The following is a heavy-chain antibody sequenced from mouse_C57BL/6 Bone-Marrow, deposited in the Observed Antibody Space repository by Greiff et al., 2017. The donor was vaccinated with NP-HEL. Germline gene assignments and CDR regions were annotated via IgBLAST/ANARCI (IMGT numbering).Heavy chain of an antibody. D-gene: IGHD1-1*01. CDR3: ALYYGRSCPWFAY. CDR1: GYAFSSSW. Sequence: VQLQQSGPELVKPGASVKISCKASGYAFSSSWMNWVKQRPGKGLEWIGRIYPGDGDTNYNGKVKGKATLTADKSSSTAYMQLSSLTSEDSAVYFCALYYGRSCPWFAYWGQGTLVTVSA. J-gene: IGHJ3*01. CDR2: IYPGDGDT. V-gene: IGHV1-82*01.